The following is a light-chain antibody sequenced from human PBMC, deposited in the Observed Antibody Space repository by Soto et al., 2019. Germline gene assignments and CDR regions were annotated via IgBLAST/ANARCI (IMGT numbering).Light chain of an antibody. J-gene: IGKJ4*01. V-gene: IGKV1-12*01. CDR1: QAIDRW. Sequence: DIQMTQSPSSLSASVGDRVTIPCRASQAIDRWLAWYQQKPGKAPKVLIYAASNLRSGVPSRFSGSGSGIDFSLTLSSLQPEDLATYYCKQSKTFPLTFGGGTKVEIK. CDR3: KQSKTFPLT. CDR2: AAS.